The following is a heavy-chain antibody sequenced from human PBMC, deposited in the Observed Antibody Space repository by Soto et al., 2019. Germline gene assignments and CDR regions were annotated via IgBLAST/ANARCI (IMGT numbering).Heavy chain of an antibody. J-gene: IGHJ4*02. D-gene: IGHD6-19*01. CDR2: IYYTGFT. CDR1: GGSISSYY. Sequence: SETLSLTCTVSGGSISSYYWSWIRQPPGKGLEWIGDIYYTGFTFYNPSLKSRLTISLDSSKNQFSLRLNSVTAADTAVYFCARAYRINGWSDYFFDYWGQGTLVTVSS. V-gene: IGHV4-30-4*08. CDR3: ARAYRINGWSDYFFDY.